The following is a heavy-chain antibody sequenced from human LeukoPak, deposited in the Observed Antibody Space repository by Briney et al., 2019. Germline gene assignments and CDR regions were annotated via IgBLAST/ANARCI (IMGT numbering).Heavy chain of an antibody. Sequence: AESLKISCNGSGYSFTSYWIGWVRQMPGKGLEWMGIVYPGDSDTRYSPAFQGQVTISADKPISTAYLQWSSLKASDTAMYYCARPHSSGWYSSPDAFDIWGQGTMVTVSS. CDR3: ARPHSSGWYSSPDAFDI. CDR1: GYSFTSYW. CDR2: VYPGDSDT. J-gene: IGHJ3*02. V-gene: IGHV5-51*01. D-gene: IGHD6-19*01.